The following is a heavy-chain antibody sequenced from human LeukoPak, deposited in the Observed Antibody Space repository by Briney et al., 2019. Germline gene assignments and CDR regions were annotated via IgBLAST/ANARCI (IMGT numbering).Heavy chain of an antibody. J-gene: IGHJ6*02. CDR2: IYYSGST. V-gene: IGHV4-59*08. CDR3: ARHINRGYDLRFLEWLWMDV. D-gene: IGHD3-3*01. Sequence: PSETLSLTCTVSGGSISSYYWSWIRQPPGKGLEWIGYIYYSGSTNYNPSLKSRVTISVDTSKNQFSLKLSSVTAADTAVYYCARHINRGYDLRFLEWLWMDVWGQGTTVTVSS. CDR1: GGSISSYY.